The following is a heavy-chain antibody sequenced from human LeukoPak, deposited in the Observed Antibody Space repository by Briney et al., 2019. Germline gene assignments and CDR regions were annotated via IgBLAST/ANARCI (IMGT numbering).Heavy chain of an antibody. J-gene: IGHJ4*02. Sequence: PGGSLRLSCAASGFTFSSYSMDWVRQAPGKGLEWVSSISSSSSYIYYADSVKGRFTISRDNAKNSLYLQMNSLRAEDTAVYYCARDTDSSGYFVEDDYWGQGTLVTVSS. CDR2: ISSSSSYI. D-gene: IGHD3-22*01. V-gene: IGHV3-21*01. CDR1: GFTFSSYS. CDR3: ARDTDSSGYFVEDDY.